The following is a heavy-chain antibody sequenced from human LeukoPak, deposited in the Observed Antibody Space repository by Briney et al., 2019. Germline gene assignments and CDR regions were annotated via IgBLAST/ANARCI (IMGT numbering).Heavy chain of an antibody. CDR3: ARGYCSGGGCYSVENWFDP. V-gene: IGHV1-2*06. J-gene: IGHJ5*02. CDR2: INPNIGGT. D-gene: IGHD2-15*01. Sequence: ASVKVSCKAAGYTFTGYYIFWVRQAPGQGLKWMGRINPNIGGTQYAQEFPGRVTMTRDTSISTAYIELSRLRSDDAAVYYCARGYCSGGGCYSVENWFDPWGQGTLVTVSS. CDR1: GYTFTGYY.